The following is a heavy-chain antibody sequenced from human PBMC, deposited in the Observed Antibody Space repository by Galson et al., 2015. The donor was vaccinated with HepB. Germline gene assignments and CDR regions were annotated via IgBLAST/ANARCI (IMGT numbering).Heavy chain of an antibody. D-gene: IGHD6-13*01. V-gene: IGHV3-9*01. Sequence: SLRLSCAASGFTFDDYAMHWVRQAPGKGLEWVSGISWNSGSIGYADSVKGRFTISRDNAKNSLYLQMNSLRAEDTALYYCAKDKQKAGYSSSWYREWDWYFDLWGRGTLVTVSS. CDR2: ISWNSGSI. CDR1: GFTFDDYA. CDR3: AKDKQKAGYSSSWYREWDWYFDL. J-gene: IGHJ2*01.